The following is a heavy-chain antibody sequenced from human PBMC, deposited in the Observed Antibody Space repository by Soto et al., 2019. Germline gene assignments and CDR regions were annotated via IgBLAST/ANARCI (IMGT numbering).Heavy chain of an antibody. V-gene: IGHV6-1*01. CDR2: TYYRSKWYN. D-gene: IGHD1-26*01. Sequence: SQTLSLTCAICWYGFSINSSACNWIRQSPSRVLELLGRTYYRSKWYNDYALSVKSRITINPHTSKNQFSLQLNSVTPEDTAVYYCARDREYRYSGSSAHAFDTWGQGTLV. CDR1: WYGFSINSSA. J-gene: IGHJ3*02. CDR3: ARDREYRYSGSSAHAFDT.